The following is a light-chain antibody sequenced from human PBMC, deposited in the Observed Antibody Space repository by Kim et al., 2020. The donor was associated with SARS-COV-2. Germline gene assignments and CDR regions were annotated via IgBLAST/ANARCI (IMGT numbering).Light chain of an antibody. J-gene: IGLJ3*02. CDR3: EAWDDSLRGRV. Sequence: QSVLTQSPSPSGTPGQRVTIACSGSISNIGSNYVHWYQQLPGTAPKLLIYENNHRPSGVPDRFSGSKSGTSASLAISGLRSEDEGDYYCEAWDDSLRGRVFGGGTQLTVL. CDR1: ISNIGSNY. CDR2: ENN. V-gene: IGLV1-47*01.